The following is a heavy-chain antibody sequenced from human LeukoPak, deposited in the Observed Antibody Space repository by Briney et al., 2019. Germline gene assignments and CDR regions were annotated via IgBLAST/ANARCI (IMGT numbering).Heavy chain of an antibody. CDR2: IYTTGST. J-gene: IGHJ5*02. CDR1: GGSINTGSYY. CDR3: AREGTYYYESSAYSLFDP. V-gene: IGHV4-61*09. D-gene: IGHD3-22*01. Sequence: SQTLSLTCTVSGGSINTGSYYWSWIRQPAGKGLEWIGHIYTTGSTNYNPSLKSRVTISLDTSKNQFSLKLNSVTTADTAVYYCAREGTYYYESSAYSLFDPWGQGTLVTVSS.